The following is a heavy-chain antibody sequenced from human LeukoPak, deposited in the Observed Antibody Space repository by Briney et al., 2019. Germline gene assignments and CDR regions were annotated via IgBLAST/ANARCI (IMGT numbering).Heavy chain of an antibody. Sequence: GGSLRLSCAASGFTFSSYGMHWVRQAPGKGLEWVAFIRYDGSNKYYADSVKGRFTISRDNSKNTLYLQMNSLRAEDTAVYCCAKEAYRYSGSFYFDYWGQGTLVTVSS. D-gene: IGHD1-26*01. V-gene: IGHV3-30*02. J-gene: IGHJ4*02. CDR1: GFTFSSYG. CDR2: IRYDGSNK. CDR3: AKEAYRYSGSFYFDY.